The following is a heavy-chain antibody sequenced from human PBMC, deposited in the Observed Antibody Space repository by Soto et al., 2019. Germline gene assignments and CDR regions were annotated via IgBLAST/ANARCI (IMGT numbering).Heavy chain of an antibody. J-gene: IGHJ4*02. Sequence: QVPLVQSGAEVKKPGASVKVSCEASGYTFTTFGITWVRQAPGQGLEWMGWISVYNGHTSYAQRFQGRVTMTTDTSTSAAYLGLRSLRYDDTAVYYCARGDYGGNSDFLSNWGQGSLVTVSS. CDR3: ARGDYGGNSDFLSN. CDR2: ISVYNGHT. V-gene: IGHV1-18*04. CDR1: GYTFTTFG. D-gene: IGHD4-17*01.